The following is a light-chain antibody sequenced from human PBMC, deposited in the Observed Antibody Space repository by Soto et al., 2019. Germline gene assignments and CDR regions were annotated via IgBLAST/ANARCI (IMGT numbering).Light chain of an antibody. Sequence: DIVMTQSPDSLAVSLGERATINCKSSQSVLYSSNNKNYLAWYQQKPGQPPKLLIYWASTRESGVPDRFSGSGSGTDFTLTISGLQAEDVAVYYCQQYYITPRTLGQGTKVDIK. V-gene: IGKV4-1*01. J-gene: IGKJ1*01. CDR3: QQYYITPRT. CDR1: QSVLYSSNNKNY. CDR2: WAS.